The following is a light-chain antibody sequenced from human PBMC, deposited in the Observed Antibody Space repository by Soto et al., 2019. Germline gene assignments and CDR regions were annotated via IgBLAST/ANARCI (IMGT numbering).Light chain of an antibody. V-gene: IGKV1-6*01. J-gene: IGKJ1*01. CDR1: QSISSY. Sequence: IQMTQSPSSLSASVGDRVTITCRASQSISSYLNWYQKKPGKDPKLLIYAASSLQSGVPSRFSGSGSGTDFNLTISRLQTEEFATYYCLQDYNYTRTCGQGTKLEIK. CDR2: AAS. CDR3: LQDYNYTRT.